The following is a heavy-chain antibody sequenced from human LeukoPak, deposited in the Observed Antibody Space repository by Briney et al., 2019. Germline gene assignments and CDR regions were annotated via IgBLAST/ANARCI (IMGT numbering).Heavy chain of an antibody. V-gene: IGHV5-51*01. D-gene: IGHD2-15*01. J-gene: IGHJ4*02. CDR3: ARHYCSGGSCYYYFDY. CDR1: GYSFTSYW. CDR2: IYPGDSDT. Sequence: GESLKISCKGSGYSFTSYWIGWVRQMPGKGLEWMGIIYPGDSDTRHSPSFQGQVTISADKSISTAYLQWSSLKASDTAMYYCARHYCSGGSCYYYFDYWGQGTLVTVSS.